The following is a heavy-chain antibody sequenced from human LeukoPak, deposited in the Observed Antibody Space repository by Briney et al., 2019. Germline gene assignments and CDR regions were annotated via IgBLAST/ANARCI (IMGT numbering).Heavy chain of an antibody. CDR1: GFIFPGHW. D-gene: IGHD1-26*01. CDR3: ARDAGWGRFDY. J-gene: IGHJ4*02. Sequence: GGSLRLSCADSGFIFPGHWVTWVREAPGKGLERVANINQDRSVTWYVDSVKGRFTLSRDNAKQSVYLQMNSLRADDTAVYFCARDAGWGRFDYWGQGTLLTVSS. CDR2: INQDRSVT. V-gene: IGHV3-7*01.